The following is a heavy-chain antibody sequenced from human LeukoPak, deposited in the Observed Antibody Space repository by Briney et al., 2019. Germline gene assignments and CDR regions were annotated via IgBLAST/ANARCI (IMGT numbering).Heavy chain of an antibody. J-gene: IGHJ4*02. V-gene: IGHV3-53*01. CDR1: GFSVSSNY. CDR2: IYSGGST. CDR3: ARGPRIRVAAAGTAFDY. Sequence: GGSLRLSCAASGFSVSSNYMSWVRQAPGKGLEWVPVIYSGGSTYYADSVKGRFTISRDNSKNTLYPQMNSLRAEDTAVYYCARGPRIRVAAAGTAFDYWGQGTLVTVSS. D-gene: IGHD6-13*01.